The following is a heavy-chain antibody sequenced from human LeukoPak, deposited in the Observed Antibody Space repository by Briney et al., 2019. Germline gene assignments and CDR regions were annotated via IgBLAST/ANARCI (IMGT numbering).Heavy chain of an antibody. D-gene: IGHD2-2*01. V-gene: IGHV3-30*03. J-gene: IGHJ5*02. CDR1: GFTFSSYG. CDR3: ATIPPAAMNP. CDR2: ISYDGSNK. Sequence: PGRSLRLSCAASGFTFSSYGMHWVRQAPGKGLEWVAVISYDGSNKYYADSVKGRFTISRDNSKNTLYLQMNSLRAEDTAVYYCATIPPAAMNPWGQGTLVTVSS.